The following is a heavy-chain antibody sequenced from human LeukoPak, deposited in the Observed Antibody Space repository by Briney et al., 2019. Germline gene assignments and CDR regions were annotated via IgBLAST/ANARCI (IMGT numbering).Heavy chain of an antibody. D-gene: IGHD1-26*01. CDR3: AKNSGSSYYFDY. Sequence: GGSLRLSCVASGFTFNTFAFSWVRQAPGKGLEWVASISDNTQYADSVKGRFTISRDNSKNTLYLQMNSLRTEDTALYYCAKNSGSSYYFDYWGQGTLVTVSS. CDR1: GFTFNTFA. V-gene: IGHV3-23*01. J-gene: IGHJ4*02. CDR2: ISDNT.